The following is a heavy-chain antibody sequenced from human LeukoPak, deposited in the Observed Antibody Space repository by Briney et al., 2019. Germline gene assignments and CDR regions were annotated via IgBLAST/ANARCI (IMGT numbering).Heavy chain of an antibody. Sequence: ASVKVSCKASGYTFTSYGISWVRQAPGQGLEWMGWISAYNGNTNYARKLQGRVTMTTDTSTSTAYMELRSLRSDDTAVYYCARDLGKRITIFGVVIHWFDPWGQGTLVTVSS. V-gene: IGHV1-18*01. CDR3: ARDLGKRITIFGVVIHWFDP. CDR2: ISAYNGNT. D-gene: IGHD3-3*01. CDR1: GYTFTSYG. J-gene: IGHJ5*02.